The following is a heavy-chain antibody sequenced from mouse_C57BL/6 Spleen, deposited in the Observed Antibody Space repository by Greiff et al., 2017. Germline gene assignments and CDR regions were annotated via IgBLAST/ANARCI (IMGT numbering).Heavy chain of an antibody. CDR1: GYTFTGSW. CDR3: AREGGSSLNWYFDV. Sequence: QVHVKQSGAELMKPGASVKLSCKATGYTFTGSWIEWVQQRPGHGLEWIGEILPGSGSTNNNDNFKGKATFTADTSSNTAYMQLSHLTTEDSAIYYCAREGGSSLNWYFDVWGTGTTVTVSS. CDR2: ILPGSGST. V-gene: IGHV1-9*01. J-gene: IGHJ1*03. D-gene: IGHD1-1*01.